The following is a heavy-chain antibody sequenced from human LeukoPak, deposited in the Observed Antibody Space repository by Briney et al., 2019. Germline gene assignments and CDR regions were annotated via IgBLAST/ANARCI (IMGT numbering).Heavy chain of an antibody. V-gene: IGHV4-4*02. J-gene: IGHJ4*02. CDR3: ARSGGYFNFDY. CDR2: IYHSGST. CDR1: GGSISSSNW. D-gene: IGHD3-10*01. Sequence: SETLSFTCAISGGSISSSNWWSWVGQPPGKGLEWIGEIYHSGSTNYNPSLKSRVTISVDKSKNQFSLKLSSVTAADTAVYYCARSGGYFNFDYWGQGTLVTVSS.